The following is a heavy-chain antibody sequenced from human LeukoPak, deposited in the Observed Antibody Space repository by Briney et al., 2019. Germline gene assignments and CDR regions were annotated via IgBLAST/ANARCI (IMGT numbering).Heavy chain of an antibody. V-gene: IGHV4-34*01. D-gene: IGHD2-2*01. CDR1: GGSFSDYY. J-gene: IGHJ6*04. CDR3: ARGLRLPSRSAPAVPHV. Sequence: SETLSLTCAVYGGSFSDYYWNWIRQPPGKGLEWIGEINHSGTTNYNPSLKSRVTISVDTSKNQFSLRLSAVPAAETAVYHCARGLRLPSRSAPAVPHVWAKGTTVTVSA. CDR2: INHSGTT.